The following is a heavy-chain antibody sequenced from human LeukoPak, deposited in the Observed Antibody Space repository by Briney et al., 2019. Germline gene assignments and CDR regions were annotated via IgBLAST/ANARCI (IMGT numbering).Heavy chain of an antibody. V-gene: IGHV4-34*01. CDR3: ARDVVAAAGTWDY. Sequence: KTSETLSLTCAVSGGSFSAYYWSWIRQPPGKGLEWIGEINHSGSTYYNPSLKSRVTISVDTSKNQFSLKLSSVTAADTAVYYCARDVVAAAGTWDYWGQGTLVTVSS. D-gene: IGHD6-13*01. J-gene: IGHJ4*02. CDR1: GGSFSAYY. CDR2: INHSGST.